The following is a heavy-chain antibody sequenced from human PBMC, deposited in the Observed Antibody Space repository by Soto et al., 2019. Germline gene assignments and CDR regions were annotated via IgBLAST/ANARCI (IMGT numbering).Heavy chain of an antibody. D-gene: IGHD2-2*01. J-gene: IGHJ5*02. CDR3: ARSPSYCSSTSCYLVYDP. Sequence: ASVKVSCKASGGTFSSYAISWVRQAPGQGLEWMGGIIPIFGTANYAQKFQGRVTITADESTSTAYMELSSLRSEDTAVYYCARSPSYCSSTSCYLVYDPWGQGTLVTVSS. CDR1: GGTFSSYA. V-gene: IGHV1-69*13. CDR2: IIPIFGTA.